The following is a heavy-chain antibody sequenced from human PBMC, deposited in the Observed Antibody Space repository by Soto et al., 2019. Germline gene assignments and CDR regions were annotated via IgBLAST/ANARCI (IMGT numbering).Heavy chain of an antibody. CDR2: IKSKTDGGTT. J-gene: IGHJ4*02. CDR1: GFTFSNAW. CDR3: TTAPYYDFWSGYFY. Sequence: GGSLRLSCAASGFTFSNAWTNWVRQAPGKGLEWVGRIKSKTDGGTTDYAAPVKGRFTISRDDSKNTLYLQMSSLKTEDTAVYYCTTAPYYDFWSGYFYWGQGTLVTVSS. D-gene: IGHD3-3*01. V-gene: IGHV3-15*07.